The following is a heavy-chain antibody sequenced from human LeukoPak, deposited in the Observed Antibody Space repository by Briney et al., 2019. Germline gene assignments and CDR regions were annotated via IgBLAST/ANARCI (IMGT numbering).Heavy chain of an antibody. Sequence: ASVKPSCKASGHSFTSYDINWVRQATGQGPEWMGGMNPNSGNTGYAQKFPGRVSITRNTSSSTAYMELTSLRSEDTAVYYCARGIRRNINYWFDPWGQGTPVTVSS. CDR3: ARGIRRNINYWFDP. J-gene: IGHJ5*02. CDR2: MNPNSGNT. V-gene: IGHV1-8*01. D-gene: IGHD1-14*01. CDR1: GHSFTSYD.